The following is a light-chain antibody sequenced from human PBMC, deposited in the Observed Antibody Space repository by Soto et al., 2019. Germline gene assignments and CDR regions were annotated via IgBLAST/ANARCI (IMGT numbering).Light chain of an antibody. CDR3: QQRSVWPWT. Sequence: EIVLTQSPPTLCLSPGERAPLSLRASQSVNNYLAWYQQKPGQAPRILIYDTYDRASGITARFSGSGSGTDFTLTISSLEPEDFAVFYCQQRSVWPWTVGQGTKVEIK. CDR1: QSVNNY. CDR2: DTY. V-gene: IGKV3-11*01. J-gene: IGKJ1*01.